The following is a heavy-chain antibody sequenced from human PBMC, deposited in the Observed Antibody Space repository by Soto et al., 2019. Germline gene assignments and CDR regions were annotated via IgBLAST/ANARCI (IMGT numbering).Heavy chain of an antibody. V-gene: IGHV4-39*01. CDR3: ARPEVGSNIVATVS. CDR1: GGSISSSSYY. D-gene: IGHD5-12*01. Sequence: SETLSLTCTVSGGSISSSSYYWGWIRQPPGKGLEWIGSIHYSGSTYYNPSLKSRVTISVDTSKNQFSLKLSSVTAADTAVYYCARPEVGSNIVATVSWGQGTLVTVSS. J-gene: IGHJ5*02. CDR2: IHYSGST.